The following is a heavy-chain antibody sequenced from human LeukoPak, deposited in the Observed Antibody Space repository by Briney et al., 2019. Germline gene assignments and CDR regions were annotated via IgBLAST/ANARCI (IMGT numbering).Heavy chain of an antibody. V-gene: IGHV4-34*01. CDR1: GGSFSGYY. Sequence: SETLSLTCAVYGGSFSGYYWSWIRQPPGKGLEWIGEINHSGSTTYNASLKSRVAISVDTSKNQFSLKLSSVTAADTAVYYCARPVPSRLGWFDPWGQGTLVTVSS. CDR2: INHSGST. J-gene: IGHJ5*02. CDR3: ARPVPSRLGWFDP. D-gene: IGHD1-1*01.